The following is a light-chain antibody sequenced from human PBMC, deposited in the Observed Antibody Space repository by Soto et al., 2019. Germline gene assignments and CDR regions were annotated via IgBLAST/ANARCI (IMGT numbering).Light chain of an antibody. CDR1: QSVSSSY. Sequence: DIVVTQSPGTLSLSPGERATLSCRASQSVSSSYLAWYQQKPGQAPRLLIYGASSRATGIPCRFSGSGSGTDFPLTISRLEPEDFAVYYCQQYGRSPFTFGRGTKVDIK. CDR2: GAS. V-gene: IGKV3-20*01. CDR3: QQYGRSPFT. J-gene: IGKJ3*01.